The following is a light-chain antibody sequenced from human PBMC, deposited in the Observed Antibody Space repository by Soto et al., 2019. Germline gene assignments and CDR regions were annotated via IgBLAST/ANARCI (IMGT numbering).Light chain of an antibody. CDR1: SSNIGAGYD. Sequence: QSVLTQPPSVSGAPGQRVTISCTGSSSNIGAGYDVHWYQQLPGTAPKLLIYGNSNRPSGVPERFSGSKSGTSASLAITGLQAEDEAYYYCQSYDSSLSGSRVFGGGTKVTVL. CDR2: GNS. J-gene: IGLJ2*01. CDR3: QSYDSSLSGSRV. V-gene: IGLV1-40*01.